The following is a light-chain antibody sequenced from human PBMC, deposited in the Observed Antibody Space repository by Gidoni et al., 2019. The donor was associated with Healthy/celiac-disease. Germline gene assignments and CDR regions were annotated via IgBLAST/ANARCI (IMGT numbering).Light chain of an antibody. CDR3: QQYDNLPALT. J-gene: IGKJ4*01. CDR2: GAS. CDR1: QDISNY. Sequence: DIQMTQSPSSLSASVGDRVTITCQASQDISNYLNWYQQKPGKAPKLLIYGASNLETGVPSRFSGSGSGKEFTFTISSLQPEDIATYYCQQYDNLPALTFGGGTKVEIK. V-gene: IGKV1-33*01.